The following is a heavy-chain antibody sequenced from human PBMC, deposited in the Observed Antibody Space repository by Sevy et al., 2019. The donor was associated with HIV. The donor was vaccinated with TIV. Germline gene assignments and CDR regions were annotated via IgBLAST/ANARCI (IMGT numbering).Heavy chain of an antibody. Sequence: GGSLRLSCAASGFTFDDYTMHWVRQVPGKGLEWVSLISWDAKKTDYADSVEGRFTVSRDNRKNSLYLQMNSLRSEDTALYFGAKDIPGYSEFDHWGQGTLVTVSS. D-gene: IGHD5-18*01. CDR3: AKDIPGYSEFDH. J-gene: IGHJ4*02. V-gene: IGHV3-43*01. CDR1: GFTFDDYT. CDR2: ISWDAKKT.